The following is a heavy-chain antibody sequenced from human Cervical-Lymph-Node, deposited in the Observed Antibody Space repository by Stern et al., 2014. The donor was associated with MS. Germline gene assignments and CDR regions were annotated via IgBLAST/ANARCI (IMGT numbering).Heavy chain of an antibody. J-gene: IGHJ4*02. CDR3: ARGRNGFGYDS. CDR2: IYTSGST. V-gene: IGHV4-61*02. Sequence: VQLVESGPGLVKPSQTLSLTCTVSGGPISSGTYYWSWIRQPAGKGLEWIGRIYTSGSTDYTSSLKTRFTIQVDMPKTHLPLRLPHVTAADTAVYYCARGRNGFGYDSWGQGTLATVSP. CDR1: GGPISSGTYY. D-gene: IGHD2-15*01.